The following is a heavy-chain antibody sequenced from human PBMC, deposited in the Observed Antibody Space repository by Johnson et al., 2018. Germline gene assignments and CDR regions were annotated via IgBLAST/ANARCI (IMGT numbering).Heavy chain of an antibody. CDR1: GGTFSSYA. CDR2: IIPIFGTT. J-gene: IGHJ6*02. V-gene: IGHV1-69*01. Sequence: QVQLVQSGAEVKKPGSSVKVSCKASGGTFSSYAISWVRQAPGQGLEWMGGIIPIFGTTNYAQKFQGRVTITAAESTSTAYMELSSLRFEDTAMYYCARERVVVTAPQDYYYGMDVWGQGTTVTVSS. CDR3: ARERVVVTAPQDYYYGMDV. D-gene: IGHD2-21*02.